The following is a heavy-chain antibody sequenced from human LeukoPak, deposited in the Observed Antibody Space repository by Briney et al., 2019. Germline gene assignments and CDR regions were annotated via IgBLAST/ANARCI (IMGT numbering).Heavy chain of an antibody. D-gene: IGHD2-15*01. CDR2: INYSGST. CDR1: GGSVSSGSYY. Sequence: PSETLSLSCTVSGGSVSSGSYYWTWIRQPPGRGLEWIGYINYSGSTNYNPSLKSRGTISVDTSKNHFSLKLNSVTAADTAVYYCARDPRSSGYCSGGSCSEWFDPWGQGPL. J-gene: IGHJ5*02. V-gene: IGHV4-61*03. CDR3: ARDPRSSGYCSGGSCSEWFDP.